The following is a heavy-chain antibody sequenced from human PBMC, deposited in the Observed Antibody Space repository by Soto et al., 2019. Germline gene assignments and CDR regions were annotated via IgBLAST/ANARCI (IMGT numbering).Heavy chain of an antibody. V-gene: IGHV4-59*08. D-gene: IGHD6-19*01. CDR2: IYYSGST. Sequence: PSETLSLTCTVSGGSISSYYWSWIRQPPGKGLEWIGYIYYSGSTNYNPSLKSRVTISVDTSKNQFSLRLSSVTAADTAVDYCTEMRGQWLPRDWGRGIMVTVSS. CDR1: GGSISSYY. CDR3: TEMRGQWLPRD. J-gene: IGHJ4*02.